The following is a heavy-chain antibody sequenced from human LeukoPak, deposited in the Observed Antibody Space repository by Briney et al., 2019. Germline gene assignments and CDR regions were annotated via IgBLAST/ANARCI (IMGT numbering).Heavy chain of an antibody. V-gene: IGHV4-38-2*01. J-gene: IGHJ4*02. CDR3: ARGRGPAACGY. D-gene: IGHD2-2*01. CDR2: IYHSGST. Sequence: SETLSLTCAVSGYSISSGYYWGWTPQPPGKGLEWIGSIYHSGSTYYNPSPKSRVSISVDTSKNQFSLKLSSVTAAATAVYYCARGRGPAACGYWGQGTLVTVSS. CDR1: GYSISSGYY.